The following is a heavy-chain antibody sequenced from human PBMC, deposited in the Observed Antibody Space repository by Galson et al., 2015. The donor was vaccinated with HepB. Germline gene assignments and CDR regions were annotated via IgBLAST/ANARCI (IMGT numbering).Heavy chain of an antibody. CDR3: ARDRSSRQYSSGWELDY. V-gene: IGHV6-1*01. D-gene: IGHD6-19*01. CDR1: GDSVSSNSAA. CDR2: TYYRSKWYN. J-gene: IGHJ4*02. Sequence: CAISGDSVSSNSAAWNWIRQSPSRGLEWLGRTYYRSKWYNEYAVSVKSRITINPDTSKNQFSLQLNSVTPEDTAVYYCARDRSSRQYSSGWELDYWGQGTLVTVSS.